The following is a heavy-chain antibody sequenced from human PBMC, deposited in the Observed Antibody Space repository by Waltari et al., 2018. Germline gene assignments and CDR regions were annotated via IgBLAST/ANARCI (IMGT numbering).Heavy chain of an antibody. D-gene: IGHD1-26*01. Sequence: QVQLQQWGAGLLEPSETLSLTCAVYGGSFTDYYFHWIRQPPGKGLEWIGEINHEGITNYNPSLKGRVTISVDKSNNQFSLKLTSLTAADTAVYYCARPGDLGGTSFHYWGQGTLVTVSS. CDR1: GGSFTDYY. CDR2: INHEGIT. J-gene: IGHJ4*02. V-gene: IGHV4-34*01. CDR3: ARPGDLGGTSFHY.